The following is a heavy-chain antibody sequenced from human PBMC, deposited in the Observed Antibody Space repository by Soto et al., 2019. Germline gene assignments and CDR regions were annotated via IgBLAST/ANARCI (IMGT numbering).Heavy chain of an antibody. CDR3: AKDLLYRSPRYYGMDV. Sequence: EEQVVESGGGLVQPGRSLRLSCAASGFTFDDYAMHWVRQAPGEGLEWVSGISWNSGSIGYADSVKGRITISRDNAKNFLYLEMNSLIVKDTALYYCAKDLLYRSPRYYGMDVLGQGTTVTVSS. J-gene: IGHJ6*02. CDR1: GFTFDDYA. CDR2: ISWNSGSI. D-gene: IGHD6-13*01. V-gene: IGHV3-9*01.